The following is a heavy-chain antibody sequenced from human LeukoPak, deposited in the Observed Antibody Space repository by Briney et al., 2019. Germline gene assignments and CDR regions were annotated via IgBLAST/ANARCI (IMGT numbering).Heavy chain of an antibody. CDR3: ARIRRNTAMAFDY. CDR1: GFSLPTSRMC. D-gene: IGHD5-18*01. Sequence: SRPTLFNPTQPLTLTSTFSGFSLPTSRMCVSWIRQPPRKTLEWLARIDWDDAKYFNTSLQHRLNISKDTPKTQVVLTVTNIDPVDTATYYCARIRRNTAMAFDYWGQGTLVSVSS. V-gene: IGHV2-70*11. CDR2: IDWDDAK. J-gene: IGHJ4*02.